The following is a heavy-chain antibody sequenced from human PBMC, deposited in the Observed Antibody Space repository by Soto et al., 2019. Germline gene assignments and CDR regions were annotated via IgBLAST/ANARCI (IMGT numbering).Heavy chain of an antibody. CDR2: IYYSGST. Sequence: SETLPLTCTVSGDSISSYYCSWIRQPPGKGLEWIGYIYYSGSTNYNPSLKSRVTISVDTPKNQFSLKLTSVTAADTAVYYCARGVATIGPWGQGTLVTVSS. J-gene: IGHJ5*02. D-gene: IGHD5-12*01. CDR1: GDSISSYY. CDR3: ARGVATIGP. V-gene: IGHV4-59*01.